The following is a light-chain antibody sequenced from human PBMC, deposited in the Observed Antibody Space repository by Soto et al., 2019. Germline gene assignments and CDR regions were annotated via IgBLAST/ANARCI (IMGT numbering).Light chain of an antibody. V-gene: IGLV1-40*01. CDR2: GNT. CDR3: QSYDDSLSVHYV. J-gene: IGLJ1*01. CDR1: SSNIGSNYD. Sequence: QSVLTQPPSVSGAPGQRVTISCTGSSSNIGSNYDVQWYQQLPGTAPKLLIHGNTNRPSGVPDRFSGSKSGTSASLAITGLQADDEADYDCQSYDDSLSVHYVFGTGTKVTVL.